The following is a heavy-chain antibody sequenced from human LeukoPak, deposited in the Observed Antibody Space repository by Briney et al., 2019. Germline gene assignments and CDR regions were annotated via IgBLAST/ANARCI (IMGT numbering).Heavy chain of an antibody. CDR1: GYTFSSYY. Sequence: ASVKVSCKASGYTFSSYYMNWVRQAPGQGLEWMGIINPNPSGGSTSYAQKFQGRVTMTRDTSTSTVYMELSSLRSDDTAVYYCASGWPRSGCLEYWGQGTLVTVSS. D-gene: IGHD6-19*01. CDR2: INPNPSGGST. J-gene: IGHJ4*02. CDR3: ASGWPRSGCLEY. V-gene: IGHV1-46*01.